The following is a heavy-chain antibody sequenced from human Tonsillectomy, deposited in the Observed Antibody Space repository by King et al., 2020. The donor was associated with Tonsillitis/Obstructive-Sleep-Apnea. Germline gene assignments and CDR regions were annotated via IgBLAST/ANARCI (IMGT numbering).Heavy chain of an antibody. CDR1: GFSLSTNEVG. Sequence: QITLKESGPTLVRHTQTLTLTCAFSGFSLSTNEVGVGWIRQPPGKALEWLAFIFWGDDKRYSPSLKRRLTITKDTSKDQVVRTMTEMDPVDTATYYCAHTTYFAFWRPDYWGQGTLVTVSS. CDR2: IFWGDDK. D-gene: IGHD3-3*01. J-gene: IGHJ4*02. CDR3: AHTTYFAFWRPDY. V-gene: IGHV2-5*02.